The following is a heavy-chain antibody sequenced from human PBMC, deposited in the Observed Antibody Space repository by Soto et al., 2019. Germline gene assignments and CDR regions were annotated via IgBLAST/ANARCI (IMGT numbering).Heavy chain of an antibody. Sequence: GGSLRLSCAASGFTFRSYGMSWARQAPGKGLEWVSGISASGDTTHYADPVKGRFTISRDNSKNTLYLQMNSLRPEDTAVYYCAEQWLVRYWGQGTLVTVSS. CDR1: GFTFRSYG. J-gene: IGHJ4*02. CDR2: ISASGDTT. V-gene: IGHV3-23*01. D-gene: IGHD6-19*01. CDR3: AEQWLVRY.